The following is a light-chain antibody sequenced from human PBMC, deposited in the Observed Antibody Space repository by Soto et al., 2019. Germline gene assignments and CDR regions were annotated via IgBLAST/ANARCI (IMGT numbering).Light chain of an antibody. V-gene: IGLV2-8*01. CDR3: SSYVGTNSYV. Sequence: QSVLTQPPSASGSPGQSVTISCTGTSSDVGGYNYVSWYQHHPGKAPKLIIYEVYNRPSGVPDRFSGSKSGNTAALTVSGLQAEDEADYYCSSYVGTNSYVFGTGTKVTVL. CDR1: SSDVGGYNY. J-gene: IGLJ1*01. CDR2: EVY.